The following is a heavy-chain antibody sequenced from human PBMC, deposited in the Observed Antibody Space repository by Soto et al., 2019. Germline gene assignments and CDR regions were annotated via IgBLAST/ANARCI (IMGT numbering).Heavy chain of an antibody. D-gene: IGHD3-22*01. Sequence: ASVKVSCKASGYTFTSYGISWVRRAPGQGLEWMGWISAYNGNTNYAQKLQGRVTMTTDTSTSTAYMELRSLRSDDTAVYYCARTMYDSSGYFIADLFDYWGQGTLVTVSS. CDR3: ARTMYDSSGYFIADLFDY. V-gene: IGHV1-18*01. J-gene: IGHJ4*02. CDR1: GYTFTSYG. CDR2: ISAYNGNT.